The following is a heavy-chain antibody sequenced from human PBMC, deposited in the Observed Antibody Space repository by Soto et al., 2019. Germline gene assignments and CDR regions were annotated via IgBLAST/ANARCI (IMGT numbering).Heavy chain of an antibody. CDR2: INHSGST. D-gene: IGHD1-26*01. CDR3: ARAWANYYYYYGMDV. V-gene: IGHV4-34*01. Sequence: KSSETLSLTCAVYGGSFSGYYWSWIRQPPGKGLEWIGEINHSGSTNYNPSLKSRVTISVDTSKNQFSLKLSSVTAADTAVYYCARAWANYYYYYGMDVWGQGTTVTVSS. CDR1: GGSFSGYY. J-gene: IGHJ6*02.